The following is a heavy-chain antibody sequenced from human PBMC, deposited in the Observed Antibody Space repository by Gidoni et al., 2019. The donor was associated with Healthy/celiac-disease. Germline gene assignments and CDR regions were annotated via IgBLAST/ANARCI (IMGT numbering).Heavy chain of an antibody. CDR3: ASTNGGTKGGVDY. CDR2: ISSSGSTI. Sequence: QMQLVESGGGLVKHGGSLRISCAASGFTFSDYYMRWIRQAQGTGLEWVSYISSSGSTIYYADSVKGRFNISRDNANNSLYLQMNSLRAEDTAVYYCASTNGGTKGGVDYWGQGTLVTVSS. J-gene: IGHJ4*02. CDR1: GFTFSDYY. D-gene: IGHD2-8*01. V-gene: IGHV3-11*01.